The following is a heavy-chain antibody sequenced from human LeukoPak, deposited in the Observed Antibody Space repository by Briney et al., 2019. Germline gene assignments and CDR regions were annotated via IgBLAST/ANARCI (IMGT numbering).Heavy chain of an antibody. J-gene: IGHJ4*02. V-gene: IGHV3-48*03. CDR3: SRDRGGGDIYFDY. CDR2: ISRSGATI. D-gene: IGHD4-23*01. CDR1: GFTFSSYG. Sequence: GGSLRLSCAASGFTFSSYGMNWVRQAPGKGPEWISYISRSGATIYYADSVKGRFTISRDNAKNSLYLQMSSLGAEDTAIYYCSRDRGGGDIYFDYWGQGTLVTVSS.